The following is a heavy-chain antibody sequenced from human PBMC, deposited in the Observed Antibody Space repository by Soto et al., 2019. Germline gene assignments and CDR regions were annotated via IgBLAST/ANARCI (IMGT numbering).Heavy chain of an antibody. CDR3: AKATRGGAAALIRDY. CDR1: GFTFSIYA. CDR2: ISGSGGST. V-gene: IGHV3-23*01. D-gene: IGHD6-13*01. J-gene: IGHJ4*02. Sequence: EVQLLESGGGLVQPGGSLRLSCAAAGFTFSIYAMSWVRQAPGKGLEWVSAISGSGGSTYYADSVNGRFTISRDNSKNTLYRQMNSLRADDTAVYYCAKATRGGAAALIRDYWGQGTLVTVSS.